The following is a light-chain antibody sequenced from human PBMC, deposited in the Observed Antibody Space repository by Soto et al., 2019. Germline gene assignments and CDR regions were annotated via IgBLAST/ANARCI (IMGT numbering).Light chain of an antibody. V-gene: IGKV1-39*01. CDR2: ATS. CDR3: QQSYSSTWT. CDR1: QSIDNY. Sequence: DIQMTQSPSYLPDSIVDRVTITCRAGQSIDNYLNWSQQNPGKAPSLRIYATSSLQSGVPSRCSGRGAWTECTRTSSSLQREDFAIYYCQQSYSSTWTVGQGTKVDIK. J-gene: IGKJ1*01.